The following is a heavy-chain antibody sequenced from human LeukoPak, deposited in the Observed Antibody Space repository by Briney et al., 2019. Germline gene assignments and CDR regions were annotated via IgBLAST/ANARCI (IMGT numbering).Heavy chain of an antibody. V-gene: IGHV4-34*01. CDR1: GGSINSYY. D-gene: IGHD3-10*01. CDR3: ARGAMVRGVNTKVRGYNWFDP. Sequence: SETLSLTCKVSGGSINSYYWSWIRQPPGKGLEWIGEINHSGSTNYNPSLKSRVAISVDTSKNQFSLKLSSVTAADTAVYYCARGAMVRGVNTKVRGYNWFDPWGQGTLVTVSS. J-gene: IGHJ5*02. CDR2: INHSGST.